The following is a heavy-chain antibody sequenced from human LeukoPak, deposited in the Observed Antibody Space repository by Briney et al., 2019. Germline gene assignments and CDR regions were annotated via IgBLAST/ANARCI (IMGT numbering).Heavy chain of an antibody. Sequence: GGSLRLSCAASGFTFSNAWMSWVRQAPGKGLEWVDRIKSKTDGGTTDYAAPVKGRFTISRDDSKNTLYLQMNSLKTEDTAVYYCTTVIVGATTSPWYWGQGTLVTVSS. CDR1: GFTFSNAW. CDR2: IKSKTDGGTT. D-gene: IGHD1-26*01. CDR3: TTVIVGATTSPWY. J-gene: IGHJ4*02. V-gene: IGHV3-15*01.